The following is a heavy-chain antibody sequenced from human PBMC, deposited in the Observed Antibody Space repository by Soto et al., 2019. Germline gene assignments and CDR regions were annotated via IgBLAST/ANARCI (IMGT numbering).Heavy chain of an antibody. CDR3: AKSGHYDILTGSLNDAFDI. V-gene: IGHV3-23*01. CDR1: GFTFSSYA. D-gene: IGHD3-9*01. CDR2: ISGSGGST. Sequence: GGSLRLSCAASGFTFSSYAMSWVRQAPGKGLEWVSAISGSGGSTYYADSVKGRFTISRDNSKNTLYLQMNSLRAEHTAVYYCAKSGHYDILTGSLNDAFDIWGQGTMVTVSS. J-gene: IGHJ3*02.